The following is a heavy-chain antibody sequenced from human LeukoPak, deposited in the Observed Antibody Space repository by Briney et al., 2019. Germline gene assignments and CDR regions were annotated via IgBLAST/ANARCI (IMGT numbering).Heavy chain of an antibody. CDR1: GFTFSSYS. CDR2: ISRSSNYK. V-gene: IGHV3-21*01. D-gene: IGHD1-26*01. J-gene: IGHJ5*02. Sequence: GGSLRLSCAASGFTFSSYSMNWVRQAPGKGLEWVSSISRSSNYKYYADSVKGRFTISRDNAKNSLYLQMNSLRAEDTAIYYCARGQGATVPQVGRNWFDPWGQGTRVTVSS. CDR3: ARGQGATVPQVGRNWFDP.